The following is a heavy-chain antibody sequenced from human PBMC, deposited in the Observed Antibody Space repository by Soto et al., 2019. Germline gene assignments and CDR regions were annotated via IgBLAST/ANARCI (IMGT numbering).Heavy chain of an antibody. D-gene: IGHD4-4*01. Sequence: QVQLVQSGAEVKKPGSSVKVSCKASGGTFSSYAISWVRQAPGQGLEWMGGIIPIFGTANYAQKFQGRVTIPSDESTGTASMELGSLRSEDTAVYYCASPPSSNRYYYGMDVWGQGTTVTVSS. J-gene: IGHJ6*02. CDR1: GGTFSSYA. CDR2: IIPIFGTA. CDR3: ASPPSSNRYYYGMDV. V-gene: IGHV1-69*05.